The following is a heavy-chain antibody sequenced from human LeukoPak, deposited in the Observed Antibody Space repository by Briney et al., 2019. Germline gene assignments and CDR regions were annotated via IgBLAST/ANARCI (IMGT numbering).Heavy chain of an antibody. CDR3: ARGVRIGSAWPYFDY. CDR2: IYYSGTT. Sequence: PSQTLSVTCTVSGDSISGFYWNWIRQPPGKGLEWIGYIYYSGTTNYNPSLKSRVTISLDTSKNQFSLKLSSVTAADTAVYFCARGVRIGSAWPYFDYWGQGTLVTVSS. J-gene: IGHJ4*02. V-gene: IGHV4-59*01. CDR1: GDSISGFY. D-gene: IGHD6-19*01.